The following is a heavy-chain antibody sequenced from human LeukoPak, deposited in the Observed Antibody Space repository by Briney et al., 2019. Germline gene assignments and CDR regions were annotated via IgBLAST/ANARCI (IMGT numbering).Heavy chain of an antibody. CDR3: ARTMWGFDY. CDR1: GFAFSDYE. Sequence: GGSLRLSCASSGFAFSDYEMNWVRRAPGKGLEWVSYISSSGSIIYYADSVKGRFTISRDNAKRSLFLQMNSLRVEDTAVYYCARTMWGFDYWGQGTLVTVSS. V-gene: IGHV3-48*03. J-gene: IGHJ4*02. CDR2: ISSSGSII. D-gene: IGHD7-27*01.